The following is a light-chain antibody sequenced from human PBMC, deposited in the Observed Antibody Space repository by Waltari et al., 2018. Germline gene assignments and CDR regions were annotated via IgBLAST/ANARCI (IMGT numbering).Light chain of an antibody. CDR1: GLPKQY. J-gene: IGLJ2*01. V-gene: IGLV3-10*01. CDR2: DDN. Sequence: YDLTQPPSVSVSPGQTAAITCSGDGLPKQYTFWYQQKAGQAPVLVMDDDNKRPSGIPGRFSGASEGTVATLTITGAQVDDEADYYCYSKDTDGGSQGKIGGGTKLTVL. CDR3: YSKDTDGGSQGK.